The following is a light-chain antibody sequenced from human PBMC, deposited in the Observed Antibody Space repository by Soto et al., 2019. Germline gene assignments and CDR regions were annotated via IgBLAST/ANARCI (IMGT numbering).Light chain of an antibody. J-gene: IGLJ3*02. Sequence: SVLSQSPSASGTPGQGVTISCSGSNSNIGSNSVNWYQQLPRTSPKLIIFGNNQRPSGVPDRFSGSKSGTSASLAISGLQSEDEADYYCAAWDDSLNGVVFGGGTKVTVL. CDR3: AAWDDSLNGVV. V-gene: IGLV1-44*01. CDR1: NSNIGSNS. CDR2: GNN.